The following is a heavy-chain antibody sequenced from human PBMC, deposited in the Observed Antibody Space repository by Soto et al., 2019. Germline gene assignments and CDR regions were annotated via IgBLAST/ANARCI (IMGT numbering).Heavy chain of an antibody. J-gene: IGHJ2*01. Sequence: QVQLVEFGGTVVQPGGSLRLSCAASGFIFNNYGMHWVRQAPAKGLVWVGVESNEGSVRYYGDPAKGRFTISRDNSQSTLYVHMNSLRDEDTAMYFCAKEIDPQAGKWDFDLWGRGTLVIVSS. CDR2: ESNEGSVR. V-gene: IGHV3-30*18. D-gene: IGHD6-19*01. CDR1: GFIFNNYG. CDR3: AKEIDPQAGKWDFDL.